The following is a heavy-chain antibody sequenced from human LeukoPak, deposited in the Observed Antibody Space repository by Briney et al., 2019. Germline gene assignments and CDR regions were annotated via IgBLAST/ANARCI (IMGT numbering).Heavy chain of an antibody. CDR2: IKQDGSEK. V-gene: IGHV3-7*01. Sequence: GGSLRLSCAASGFSFSDYWMNWVRQAPGKGLEWVANIKQDGSEKYYVDSVKGRFTISRDNAKNSLYLQMNSLRAEDTAVYFCAGGSGWVTDSWGQGTLVTVSA. D-gene: IGHD6-19*01. CDR1: GFSFSDYW. CDR3: AGGSGWVTDS. J-gene: IGHJ4*02.